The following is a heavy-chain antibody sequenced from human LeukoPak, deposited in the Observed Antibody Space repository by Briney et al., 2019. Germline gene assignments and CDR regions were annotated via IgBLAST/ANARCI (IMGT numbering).Heavy chain of an antibody. CDR2: MDENGREI. Sequence: GGSLRLSCAVSGFIFSDFSMSWVRQAPGKGLEWVAKMDENGREIFYVDSVKGRFTISRDNAKNSLYLQMNSLRAEDTAVYYCAMPMIVVVIFDYWGQGTLVTVSS. D-gene: IGHD3-22*01. J-gene: IGHJ4*02. CDR3: AMPMIVVVIFDY. CDR1: GFIFSDFS. V-gene: IGHV3-7*03.